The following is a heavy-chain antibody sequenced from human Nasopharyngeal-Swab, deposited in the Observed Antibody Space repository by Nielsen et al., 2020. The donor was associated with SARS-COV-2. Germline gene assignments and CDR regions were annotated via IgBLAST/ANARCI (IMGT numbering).Heavy chain of an antibody. V-gene: IGHV1-69*06. J-gene: IGHJ4*02. Sequence: SVKVSCKASGGTFSSYTLSWVRQAPGQGLEWPGGIFPLLVTTKYGQKFQGRVTFTADKPTTTAYMELNSLISGDTGVYFCASGYDFWSGYSQWGQGTLATVSS. CDR1: GGTFSSYT. CDR2: IFPLLVTT. D-gene: IGHD3-3*01. CDR3: ASGYDFWSGYSQ.